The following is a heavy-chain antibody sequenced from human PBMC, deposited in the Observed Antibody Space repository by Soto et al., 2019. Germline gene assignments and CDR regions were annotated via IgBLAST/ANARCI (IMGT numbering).Heavy chain of an antibody. Sequence: QVQLVQSGAEVKKPGASVKVSCKASGDTFTNLGISWVRQAPGQGLEWMGWISAFNGNTNYAQKFQGRVTMTTETSTRTLYMELRSLRSDDTAVYYCARERAVGLYLDDWGQGTLVTVSS. CDR3: ARERAVGLYLDD. CDR2: ISAFNGNT. D-gene: IGHD6-19*01. V-gene: IGHV1-18*04. CDR1: GDTFTNLG. J-gene: IGHJ4*02.